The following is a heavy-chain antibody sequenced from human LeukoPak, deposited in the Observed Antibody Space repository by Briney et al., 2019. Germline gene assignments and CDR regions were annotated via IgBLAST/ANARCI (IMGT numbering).Heavy chain of an antibody. CDR3: ARDLGTVVTGAFDI. CDR2: ISSSSSYI. Sequence: PGGSLRLSCAASGFTFSSYSMNWVRQAPGKGLEWVSSISSSSSYIYYADSVKGRFTISRDNAKNSLYLQMNSLRAEDTAVYYCARDLGTVVTGAFDIWGQGTMVTVSS. CDR1: GFTFSSYS. V-gene: IGHV3-21*01. J-gene: IGHJ3*02. D-gene: IGHD4-23*01.